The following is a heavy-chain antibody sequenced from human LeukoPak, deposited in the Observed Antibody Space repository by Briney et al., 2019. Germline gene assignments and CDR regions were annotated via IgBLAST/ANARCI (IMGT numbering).Heavy chain of an antibody. J-gene: IGHJ6*03. V-gene: IGHV4-61*02. CDR3: XXIKCGGDCRGYYYYYHMDV. Sequence: SETLSLTCTVSGGSISSSSYYWSWIRQPAGKGLEWIGRIYTTVSTNYNPSLKSPLTISVDTSKNQFSLKLRSVTAADTAVYYXXXIKCGGDCRGYYYYYHMDVWGKGTTVTISS. CDR1: GGSISSSSYY. D-gene: IGHD2-21*02. CDR2: IYTTVST.